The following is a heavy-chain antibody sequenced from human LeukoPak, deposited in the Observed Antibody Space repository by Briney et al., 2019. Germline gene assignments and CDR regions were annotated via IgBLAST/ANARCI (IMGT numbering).Heavy chain of an antibody. D-gene: IGHD3-22*01. V-gene: IGHV1-46*01. J-gene: IGHJ5*02. CDR3: ARDPDSSGYYSNWFDP. Sequence: ASVKVSCKASGYTFTSYYMHWVRQAPGQGLGWMGIINPSGGSTSYAQKFQGRVTMTRDTSTSTVYMELSSLRSEDTAVYYCARDPDSSGYYSNWFDPWGQGTLVTVSS. CDR2: INPSGGST. CDR1: GYTFTSYY.